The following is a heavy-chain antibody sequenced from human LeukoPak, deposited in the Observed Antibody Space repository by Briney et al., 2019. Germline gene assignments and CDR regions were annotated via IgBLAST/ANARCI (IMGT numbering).Heavy chain of an antibody. V-gene: IGHV4-38-2*02. Sequence: SETLSLTCTVSGYSISSGYYWGWIRQPPGKGLEWIGRIHPSGSTNYNPSLKSRVTLSVDTSKNEFSLKLSSVTAADTAVYYCARDRSNDFWSGPPAFDIWGQGTMVTVSS. CDR3: ARDRSNDFWSGPPAFDI. CDR1: GYSISSGYY. CDR2: IHPSGST. J-gene: IGHJ3*02. D-gene: IGHD3-3*01.